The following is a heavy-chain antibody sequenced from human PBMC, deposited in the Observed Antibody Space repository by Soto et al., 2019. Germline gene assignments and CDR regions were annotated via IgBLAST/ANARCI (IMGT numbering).Heavy chain of an antibody. D-gene: IGHD5-12*01. V-gene: IGHV1-18*01. CDR1: GYTFTSYG. J-gene: IGHJ4*02. Sequence: ASVKVSCKASGYTFTSYGISWVRQAPGQGLEWMGWISAYNGNTNYAQKLQGRVTMTTDTSTSTAYMELRSLRSDDTAVYYCAREAPIVATRGRGLDYWGQGTLVTVSS. CDR2: ISAYNGNT. CDR3: AREAPIVATRGRGLDY.